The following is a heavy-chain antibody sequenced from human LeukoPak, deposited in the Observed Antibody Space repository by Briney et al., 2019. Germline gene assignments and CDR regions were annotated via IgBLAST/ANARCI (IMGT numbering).Heavy chain of an antibody. J-gene: IGHJ4*02. Sequence: PGGSLRLSCAASGFTFDDYAMHWVRQAPGKGLEWVSGISWNSGSIGYADSVKGRFTISRDNAKNSLYLQMNSLRPEDTALYYCAKGDSSGWYAYYFDYWGQGTLVTVS. D-gene: IGHD6-19*01. V-gene: IGHV3-9*01. CDR2: ISWNSGSI. CDR3: AKGDSSGWYAYYFDY. CDR1: GFTFDDYA.